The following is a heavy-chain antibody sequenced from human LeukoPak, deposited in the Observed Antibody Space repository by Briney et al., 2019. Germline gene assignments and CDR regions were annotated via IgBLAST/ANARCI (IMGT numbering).Heavy chain of an antibody. Sequence: SETLSLTCTVSGGSISSGGYYWSWIRQHPGKGLEWIVYIYYSGSTYYNPSLKSRVTISVDTAKNQFSLKLSSVTAADTAVYYCARAIGACDFYDILTGYHPGWFDPWGQGTLVTVSS. CDR2: IYYSGST. D-gene: IGHD3-9*01. J-gene: IGHJ5*02. CDR3: ARAIGACDFYDILTGYHPGWFDP. V-gene: IGHV4-31*03. CDR1: GGSISSGGYY.